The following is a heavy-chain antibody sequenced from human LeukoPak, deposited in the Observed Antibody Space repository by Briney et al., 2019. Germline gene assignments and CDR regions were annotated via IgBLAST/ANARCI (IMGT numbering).Heavy chain of an antibody. D-gene: IGHD2-15*01. J-gene: IGHJ5*02. CDR3: TRSRYCGGGSCYSAENWFDP. CDR1: GFTFSGSA. Sequence: PGGSLRLSCAASGFTFSGSAMHWVRQASGKGLEWVGRIRSKANSYATAYAASVKGRFTISRDDSKNTAYLQMNSLKTEDTAVYYCTRSRYCGGGSCYSAENWFDPWGQGTLVTVSS. CDR2: IRSKANSYAT. V-gene: IGHV3-73*01.